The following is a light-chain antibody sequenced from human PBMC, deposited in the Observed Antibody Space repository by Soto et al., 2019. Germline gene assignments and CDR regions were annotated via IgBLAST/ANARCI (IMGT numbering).Light chain of an antibody. J-gene: IGKJ3*01. V-gene: IGKV3-20*01. Sequence: EIVFTQAPGTVSLSPGERAALCCRASQSVSSNNLAWYQQRPGQAPRVVIYGASTRATGIPERFSGSGSGTDFTLTISRLEPEDFAVYYCQQYGRSPFTFGPGTKVDIK. CDR3: QQYGRSPFT. CDR2: GAS. CDR1: QSVSSNN.